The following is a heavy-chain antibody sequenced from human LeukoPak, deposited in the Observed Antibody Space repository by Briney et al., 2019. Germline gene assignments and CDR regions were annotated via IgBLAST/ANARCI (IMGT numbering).Heavy chain of an antibody. CDR1: GFTFSSYG. J-gene: IGHJ4*02. V-gene: IGHV3-33*01. Sequence: GGSLRLSCAASGFTFSSYGMHWVRQAPGKGLEWVAVIWYDGSNKYYADSVKGRFIISRDDSKNTLYLQMNSLRAEDTALYYCARDYCSTTTCLDYWGRGTLVTVSP. CDR3: ARDYCSTTTCLDY. CDR2: IWYDGSNK. D-gene: IGHD2-2*01.